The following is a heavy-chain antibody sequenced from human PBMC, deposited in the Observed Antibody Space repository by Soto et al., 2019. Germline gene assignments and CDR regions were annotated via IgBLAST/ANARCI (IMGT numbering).Heavy chain of an antibody. CDR3: ARDRELLWFGELLGWFDP. Sequence: SVKVSCKASGGTFSSYAISWVRQAPGQGLEWMGGIIPIFGTANYAQKFQGRVTMTRDTSISTAYMELSRLRSDDTAVYYCARDRELLWFGELLGWFDPWGQGTLVTVSS. CDR2: IIPIFGTA. J-gene: IGHJ5*02. V-gene: IGHV1-69*05. CDR1: GGTFSSYA. D-gene: IGHD3-10*01.